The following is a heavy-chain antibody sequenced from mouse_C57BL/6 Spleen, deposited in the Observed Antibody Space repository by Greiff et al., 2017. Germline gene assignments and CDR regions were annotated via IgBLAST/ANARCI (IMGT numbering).Heavy chain of an antibody. CDR1: GFTFSDYG. D-gene: IGHD2-4*01. V-gene: IGHV5-17*01. CDR3: GRGDYDYDWYFDY. CDR2: ISSGSNTI. Sequence: DVMLVESGGGLVKPGGSLKLSCAASGFTFSDYGMHWVRQAPEKGLEWVAYISSGSNTIFYADTVKGRFTISRDNAKNTLFLQLTSLRSEETAMYYCGRGDYDYDWYFDYWGQGTTLTVSS. J-gene: IGHJ2*01.